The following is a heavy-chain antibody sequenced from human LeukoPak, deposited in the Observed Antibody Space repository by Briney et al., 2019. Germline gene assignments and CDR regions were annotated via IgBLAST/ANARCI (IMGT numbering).Heavy chain of an antibody. Sequence: SETLSLTCTVSGGSISSGSYYWSWIRQPAGKGLEWIGRIYTSGSTDYNPSLKSRVTISRDTSKNEFSLTLSSLTAADTAVYYCVRDSPPAYCSSGSCYFDSWGQGTLVTVSS. J-gene: IGHJ4*02. D-gene: IGHD2-15*01. CDR1: GGSISSGSYY. V-gene: IGHV4-61*02. CDR2: IYTSGST. CDR3: VRDSPPAYCSSGSCYFDS.